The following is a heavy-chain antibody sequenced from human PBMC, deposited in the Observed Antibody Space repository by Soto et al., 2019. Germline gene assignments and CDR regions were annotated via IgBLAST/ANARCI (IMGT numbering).Heavy chain of an antibody. CDR1: GGSFSGYY. V-gene: IGHV4-34*01. J-gene: IGHJ6*02. CDR2: INHSGST. CDR3: ARGMSPGYSSSWYVYYYGMDV. Sequence: SETLSLTCAVYGGSFSGYYWSWIRQPPGKGLEWIGEINHSGSTNYDPSLKSRVTISVDTSKNQFSLKLSSVTAADTAVYYCARGMSPGYSSSWYVYYYGMDVWGQGTTVTVSS. D-gene: IGHD6-13*01.